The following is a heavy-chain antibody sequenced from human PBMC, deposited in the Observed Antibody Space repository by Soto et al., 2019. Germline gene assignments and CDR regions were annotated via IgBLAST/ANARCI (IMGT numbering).Heavy chain of an antibody. Sequence: QVQLQESGPGLVKPSQTLSLTCTVSGGSISSGSYYWSWIRQLPGKGLEWIGYIYYSGSTYYNPSLKRRVTISVDTSKNPFSLKLNSVTAADTAVYYCATRTDYYYGSGSLGGMDVWGQGTTVTVSS. D-gene: IGHD3-10*01. CDR3: ATRTDYYYGSGSLGGMDV. CDR2: IYYSGST. J-gene: IGHJ6*02. V-gene: IGHV4-31*03. CDR1: GGSISSGSYY.